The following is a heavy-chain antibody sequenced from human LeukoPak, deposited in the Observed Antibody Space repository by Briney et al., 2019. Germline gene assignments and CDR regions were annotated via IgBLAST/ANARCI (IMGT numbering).Heavy chain of an antibody. J-gene: IGHJ1*01. D-gene: IGHD3-22*01. Sequence: GASVKVSCKASGYTFTSYDINWVRQATGQGLEWMGWMNPNSGNTGYAQKFQGRVTMTRDTSISTAYMELSRLRSDDTAVYYCAKGYYYDSSGYYKRPGYFQHWGQGTLVTVSS. CDR1: GYTFTSYD. CDR2: MNPNSGNT. V-gene: IGHV1-8*01. CDR3: AKGYYYDSSGYYKRPGYFQH.